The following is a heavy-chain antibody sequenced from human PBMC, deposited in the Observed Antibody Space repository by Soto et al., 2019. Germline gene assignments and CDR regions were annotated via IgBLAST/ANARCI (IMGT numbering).Heavy chain of an antibody. CDR3: ARERRPLDTNLGALVY. J-gene: IGHJ4*02. CDR2: IIPIFGTA. V-gene: IGHV1-69*13. CDR1: GGTFSSYA. Sequence: ASVKVSCKASGGTFSSYAISWVRQAPGQGLEWMGGIIPIFGTANYAQKFQGRVTITADASTSTAYMELSSLRSEDTAVYYCARERRPLDTNLGALVYWGQGTQVTVSS. D-gene: IGHD2-8*01.